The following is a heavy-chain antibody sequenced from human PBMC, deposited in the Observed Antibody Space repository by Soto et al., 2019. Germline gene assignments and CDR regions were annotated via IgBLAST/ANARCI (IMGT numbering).Heavy chain of an antibody. CDR2: VIPILNVA. Sequence: QVQLVQSGAEVKKPGSSVKVSCQTSGGSFGIYPISWVRQAPGQGLEWVGRVIPILNVANYTQKLNGRLTLTADKSTTTAYMELSSLTSEDTAVYYCASEYTSGIDYWGQGTLVTVSS. J-gene: IGHJ4*02. V-gene: IGHV1-69*04. D-gene: IGHD6-25*01. CDR1: GGSFGIYP. CDR3: ASEYTSGIDY.